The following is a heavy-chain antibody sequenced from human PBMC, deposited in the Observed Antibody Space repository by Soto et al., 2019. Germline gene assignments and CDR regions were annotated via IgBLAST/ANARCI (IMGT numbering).Heavy chain of an antibody. CDR1: GYTFTRSG. CDR3: AREGVAPYYYYGMDV. V-gene: IGHV1-18*01. CDR2: ISTYNGGT. J-gene: IGHJ6*02. Sequence: QVQLVQSGAEVKKPGASVKVSCKASGYTFTRSGISWVRQAPGQGLEWMGWISTYNGGTNYAQTFQGRVTMTTDTSTSTVHMEVRSLRSDDTAVYYCAREGVAPYYYYGMDVWGQGGPVTVCS. D-gene: IGHD5-12*01.